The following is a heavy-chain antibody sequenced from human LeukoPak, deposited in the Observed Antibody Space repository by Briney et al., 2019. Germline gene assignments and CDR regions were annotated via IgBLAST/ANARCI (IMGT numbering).Heavy chain of an antibody. V-gene: IGHV4-4*02. CDR3: ARERGDRAPRRAFDI. CDR2: IYHSGST. Sequence: SGTLSLTCAVSGGSISSSNWWSWVRQPPGKGLEWIGEIYHSGSTNYNPSLKSRVTISVDKSKNQFSLKLSSVTAADTAVYYCARERGDRAPRRAFDIWGQGTMVTVSS. CDR1: GGSISSSNW. J-gene: IGHJ3*02. D-gene: IGHD2-21*01.